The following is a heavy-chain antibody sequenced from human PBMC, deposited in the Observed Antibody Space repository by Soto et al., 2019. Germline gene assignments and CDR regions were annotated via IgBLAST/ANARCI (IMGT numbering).Heavy chain of an antibody. CDR2: ISAYNGNT. Sequence: QVQLVQSGAEVKKPGASVKVSCKASGYTFISYAVSWVRQAPGQGLEWMGRISAYNGNTNYAQKFQGRVTMTTDTSTSTAYMELRSLRSDDTAVYYCATDESDLLAPWGQGTLVTVSS. CDR3: ATDESDLLAP. V-gene: IGHV1-18*01. J-gene: IGHJ5*02. CDR1: GYTFISYA.